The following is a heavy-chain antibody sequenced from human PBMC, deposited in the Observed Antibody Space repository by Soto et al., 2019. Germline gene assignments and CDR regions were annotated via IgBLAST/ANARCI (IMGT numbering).Heavy chain of an antibody. CDR2: INSDGSST. CDR1: GFTFSSYW. Sequence: VGSLRLSCAASGFTFSSYWMHWVRQAPGKGLVWVSRINSDGSSTSYADSVKGRFTISRDNAKNTLYLQMNSLRAEDTAVDYCARGIAAAGTDDYYNGMDVLGQGTTVTVSS. D-gene: IGHD6-13*01. J-gene: IGHJ6*02. V-gene: IGHV3-74*01. CDR3: ARGIAAAGTDDYYNGMDV.